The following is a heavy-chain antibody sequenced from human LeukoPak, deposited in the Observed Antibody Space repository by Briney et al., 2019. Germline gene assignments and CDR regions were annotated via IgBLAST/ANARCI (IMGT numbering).Heavy chain of an antibody. CDR2: IYYTGRA. D-gene: IGHD3-9*01. V-gene: IGHV4-59*08. J-gene: IGHJ2*01. CDR1: TDSMTSYY. CDR3: ARLHLYYDILTPRYFDL. Sequence: SETLSLTCSVSTDSMTSYYWSWLRQPPGKGLEWIGYIYYTGRANYNPSLKSRVSISVDTSKNQFSLKFSSVTAADTAVYFCARLHLYYDILTPRYFDLWGRGTLVTVSS.